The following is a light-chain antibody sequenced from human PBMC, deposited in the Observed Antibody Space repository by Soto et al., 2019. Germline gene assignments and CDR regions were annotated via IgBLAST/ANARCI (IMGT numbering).Light chain of an antibody. CDR3: LQDFDYPRT. V-gene: IGKV1-39*01. Sequence: DIQMTQSPSSLAASVGERVTITCRASQNIHSFLNWYQQKPGKAPQVLIYGGSALQSGVPSRFSGSGSGTDFTLTISSLQPEDFATYYCLQDFDYPRTFGQGTKVEF. CDR2: GGS. J-gene: IGKJ1*01. CDR1: QNIHSF.